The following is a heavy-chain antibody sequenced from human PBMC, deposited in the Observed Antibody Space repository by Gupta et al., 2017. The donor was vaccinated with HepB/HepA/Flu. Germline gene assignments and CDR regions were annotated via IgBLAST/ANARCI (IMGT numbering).Heavy chain of an antibody. V-gene: IGHV3-11*01. CDR3: ARGGYSYGDY. CDR2: ISSSSSSTI. CDR1: GFTFSDYY. Sequence: QVQLVESGGGLVKPGGSLRLSCAASGFTFSDYYMSWIRQAPGKGLEWVSYISSSSSSTIYYEDSVKGRFTISRDNAKNSLYLQMTSLRAEDTAVYYCARGGYSYGDYWGQGTLVTVSS. D-gene: IGHD5-18*01. J-gene: IGHJ4*02.